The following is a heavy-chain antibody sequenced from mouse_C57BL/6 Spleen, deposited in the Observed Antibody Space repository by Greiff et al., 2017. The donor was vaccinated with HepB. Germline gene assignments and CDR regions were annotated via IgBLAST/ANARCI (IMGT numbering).Heavy chain of an antibody. D-gene: IGHD2-5*01. Sequence: LVESGPELVKPGASVKISCKASGYAFSSSWMNWVKQRPGKGLEWIGRIYPGDGDTNYNGKFKGKATLTADKSSSTAYMQLSSLTSEDSAVYFCARSFYSKGGFFDYWGQGTTLTVSS. CDR1: GYAFSSSW. CDR2: IYPGDGDT. V-gene: IGHV1-82*01. CDR3: ARSFYSKGGFFDY. J-gene: IGHJ2*01.